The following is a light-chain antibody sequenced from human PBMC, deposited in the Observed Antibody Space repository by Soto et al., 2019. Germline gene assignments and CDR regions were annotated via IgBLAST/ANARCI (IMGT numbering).Light chain of an antibody. Sequence: QSALTQPASVSGSPGQSITISCTGTSNDVGTYNFVSWYQQHSGKAPKLMIYDVNKWPSGVPHRFSGSKSGNTASLTISGLQAEDEADYHCCSYAGSHTPWVFGGGTKLTVL. CDR3: CSYAGSHTPWV. V-gene: IGLV2-14*03. CDR2: DVN. CDR1: SNDVGTYNF. J-gene: IGLJ3*02.